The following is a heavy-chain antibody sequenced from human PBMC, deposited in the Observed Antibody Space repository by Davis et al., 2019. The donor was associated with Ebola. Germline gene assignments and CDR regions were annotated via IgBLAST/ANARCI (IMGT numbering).Heavy chain of an antibody. CDR3: ARAAYYYDSSGYYHSAFDI. Sequence: SVKVSCKASGGTFSSYTISWVRQAPGQGLEWMGRIIPILGIANYAQKFQGRVTITADKSTSTAYMELSSLRSEDTAVYYCARAAYYYDSSGYYHSAFDIWGQGTMVTVAS. J-gene: IGHJ3*02. V-gene: IGHV1-69*02. D-gene: IGHD3-22*01. CDR2: IIPILGIA. CDR1: GGTFSSYT.